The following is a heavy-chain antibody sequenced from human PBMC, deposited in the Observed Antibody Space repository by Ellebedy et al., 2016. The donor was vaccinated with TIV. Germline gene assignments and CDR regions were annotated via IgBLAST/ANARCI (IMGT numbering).Heavy chain of an antibody. Sequence: SETLSLTCSVSGSSIRSYYWSWIRQPPGKGLEWIGYIYYSGSTNYNPSLKSRVTISVEPSKNQCSLKLSSVTAADTAVYYCATATRYDFWSGYSNYGMDVWGQGTTVTVSS. CDR1: GSSIRSYY. J-gene: IGHJ6*02. CDR2: IYYSGST. D-gene: IGHD3-3*01. CDR3: ATATRYDFWSGYSNYGMDV. V-gene: IGHV4-59*01.